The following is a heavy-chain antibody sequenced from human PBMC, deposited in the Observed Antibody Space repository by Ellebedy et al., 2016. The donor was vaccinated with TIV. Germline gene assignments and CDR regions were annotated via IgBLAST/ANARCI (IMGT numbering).Heavy chain of an antibody. J-gene: IGHJ4*02. Sequence: AASVKVSCKASGDTFTSYAISWLRQAPGQGLEWMGGTVPLYGTTRDAQGLQGRVTFTADTSTGTAYMELSSLRSGDTAVYYCARGWGGVEHCGGNCHPHFDDWGQGTLVIVSS. CDR2: TVPLYGTT. CDR3: ARGWGGVEHCGGNCHPHFDD. D-gene: IGHD2-21*02. V-gene: IGHV1-69*06. CDR1: GDTFTSYA.